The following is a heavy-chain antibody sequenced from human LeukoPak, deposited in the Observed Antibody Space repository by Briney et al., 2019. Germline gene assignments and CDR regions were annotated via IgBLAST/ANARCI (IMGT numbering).Heavy chain of an antibody. J-gene: IGHJ4*02. CDR2: IIPILGIA. CDR1: GGTFSSYA. V-gene: IGHV1-69*04. CDR3: ARGSYDILTGYYISVDY. Sequence: SVKVSCKASGGTFSSYAISWVRQAPGQGLEWMGRIIPILGIANYAQKFQGRVTITADKSTSTAYMELSSLRSEDTAVYYCARGSYDILTGYYISVDYWGQGTLVTVSS. D-gene: IGHD3-9*01.